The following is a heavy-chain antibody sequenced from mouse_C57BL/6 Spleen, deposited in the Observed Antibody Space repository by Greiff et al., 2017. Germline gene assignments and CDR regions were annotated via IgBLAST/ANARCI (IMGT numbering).Heavy chain of an antibody. V-gene: IGHV1-26*01. CDR1: GYTFTDYY. D-gene: IGHD2-4*01. CDR2: INPNNGGT. CDR3: ARGITRVLYYFDY. Sequence: VQLQQSGPELVKPGASVKISCKASGYTFTDYYMNWVKQSHGKSLEWIGDINPNNGGTSYNQKFKGKATLTVDKSSSTAYMELRSLTSEDSAVYYCARGITRVLYYFDYWGQGTTLTVSS. J-gene: IGHJ2*01.